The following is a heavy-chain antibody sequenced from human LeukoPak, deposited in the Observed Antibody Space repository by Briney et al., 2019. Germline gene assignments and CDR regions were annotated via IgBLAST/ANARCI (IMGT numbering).Heavy chain of an antibody. V-gene: IGHV3-9*01. CDR1: GFTFDDYA. D-gene: IGHD6-13*01. CDR3: AKAINIAAAGLFDY. J-gene: IGHJ4*02. Sequence: GGSLRLSCAASGFTFDDYAMHWVRQAPGKGLEWVSGISWNSGSIGYADSVRGRFTIPRDNAKNSLYLQMNSLRAEDTALYYCAKAINIAAAGLFDYWGQGTLVTVSS. CDR2: ISWNSGSI.